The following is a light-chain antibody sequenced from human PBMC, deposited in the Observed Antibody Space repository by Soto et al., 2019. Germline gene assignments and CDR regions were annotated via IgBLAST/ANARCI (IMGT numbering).Light chain of an antibody. CDR3: QQYNNWPGT. Sequence: ETVMTQSPATLSVSPGERATLSCRASQRVTDNLAWYQQKPGQAPSLLIYGASTRATGIPARFSGSGSGTEFTLTISSLQSEDFAVYYCQQYNNWPGTFGQGTKLEIK. J-gene: IGKJ2*01. V-gene: IGKV3-15*01. CDR2: GAS. CDR1: QRVTDN.